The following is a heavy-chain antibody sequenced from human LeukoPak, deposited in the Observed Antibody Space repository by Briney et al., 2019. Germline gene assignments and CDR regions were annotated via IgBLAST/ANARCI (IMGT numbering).Heavy chain of an antibody. CDR2: IKQDGSKK. CDR1: EFTFSNYW. D-gene: IGHD3-3*01. V-gene: IGHV3-7*01. CDR3: ARDLDDFWSGPKPLDY. J-gene: IGHJ4*02. Sequence: GGSLRLSCAASEFTFSNYWMTWVRQAPGKGLEWVANIKQDGSKKHYLDSVEGRFTISRDDAKNSVYLQMNSLRAEDTAVYYCARDLDDFWSGPKPLDYWGQGTLVTVSS.